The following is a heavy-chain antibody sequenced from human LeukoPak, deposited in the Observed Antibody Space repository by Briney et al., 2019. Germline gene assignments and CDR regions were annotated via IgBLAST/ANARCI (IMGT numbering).Heavy chain of an antibody. CDR3: ARTVLRYFDWLFHFDY. D-gene: IGHD3-9*01. J-gene: IGHJ4*02. V-gene: IGHV3-11*01. Sequence: LSLTCTVSGGSISSYYWSWIRQAPGKGLEWVSYISSSGSTIYYADSVKGRFTISRDNAKNSLYLQMNSLRAEDTAVYYCARTVLRYFDWLFHFDYWGQGTLVTVSS. CDR2: ISSSGSTI. CDR1: GGSISSYY.